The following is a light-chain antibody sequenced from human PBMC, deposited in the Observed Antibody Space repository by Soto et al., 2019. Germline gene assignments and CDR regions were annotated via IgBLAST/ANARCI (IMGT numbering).Light chain of an antibody. CDR2: EAS. J-gene: IGKJ3*01. Sequence: DMHLTQSPSSLSASVGDIFTITWRASLSINTYLNWYQQKPGKAPTLLIYEASSLQSGVPSRFTGSGSGTDFRLTISSLQPEDFATYYCQQSFSAPFTFGPGTKVDI. CDR3: QQSFSAPFT. V-gene: IGKV1-39*01. CDR1: LSINTY.